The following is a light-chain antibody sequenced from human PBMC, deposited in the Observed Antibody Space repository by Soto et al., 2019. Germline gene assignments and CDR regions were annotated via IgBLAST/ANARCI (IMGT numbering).Light chain of an antibody. J-gene: IGKJ1*01. CDR2: LTS. CDR3: QHYNSYSEA. Sequence: DILLNQSPNSLNETMGPRATINCKSSQTFLDSSNNRDYLNWFQQKPGRAPKLLIYLTSTLESGVPSRFSGSGSGTEFALTISSLQPDDFATYYCQHYNSYSEAFGQGTKV. CDR1: QTFLDSSNNRDY. V-gene: IGKV1-5*01.